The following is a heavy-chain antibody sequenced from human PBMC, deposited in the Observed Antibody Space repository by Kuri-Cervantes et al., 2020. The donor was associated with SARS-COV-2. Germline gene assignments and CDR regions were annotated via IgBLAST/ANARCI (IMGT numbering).Heavy chain of an antibody. J-gene: IGHJ4*02. CDR3: ARRTAGYCDGNRCSYEYYIDY. CDR2: SYHSGST. Sequence: SETLSLTCAVSGCSISSGDYSWSWIRQPPGKGLEWIGYSYHSGSTHYNPSRKSRVTISADRSKNQFSLKLTSVTAADTAVYYCARRTAGYCDGNRCSYEYYIDYWGQGTMVTVSS. CDR1: GCSISSGDYS. V-gene: IGHV4-30-2*01. D-gene: IGHD2-21*01.